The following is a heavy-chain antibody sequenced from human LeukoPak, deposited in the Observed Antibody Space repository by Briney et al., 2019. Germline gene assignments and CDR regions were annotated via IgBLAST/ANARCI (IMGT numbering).Heavy chain of an antibody. Sequence: GGSLRLSCATSGFSFSNFAMHWVRQTPGKGLEWVALIQFDGSNKYYADSVKGRFTISRDNAKNTLYLQMNSLRAEDTAVYYCAREYAWTFDPWGQGTLVTVSS. CDR3: AREYAWTFDP. J-gene: IGHJ5*02. V-gene: IGHV3-30*02. CDR1: GFSFSNFA. CDR2: IQFDGSNK. D-gene: IGHD3/OR15-3a*01.